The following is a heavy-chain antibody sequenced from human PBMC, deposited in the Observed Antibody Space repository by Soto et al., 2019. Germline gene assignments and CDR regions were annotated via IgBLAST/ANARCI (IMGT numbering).Heavy chain of an antibody. CDR3: ARDLGGSYYAPVDY. CDR1: GYTFTSYG. J-gene: IGHJ4*02. Sequence: QVQLVQSGAEVKKPGASVKVSCKASGYTFTSYGISWVRQAPGQGLEWMGWISAYNGNTKYAQKLQGRVTMTTDTSTSTADRELRSLRSDDTAVYYCARDLGGSYYAPVDYWGQGTLVTVSS. V-gene: IGHV1-18*01. D-gene: IGHD1-26*01. CDR2: ISAYNGNT.